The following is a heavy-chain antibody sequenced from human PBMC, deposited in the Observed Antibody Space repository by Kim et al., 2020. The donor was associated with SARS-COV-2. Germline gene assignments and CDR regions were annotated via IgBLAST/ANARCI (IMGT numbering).Heavy chain of an antibody. CDR2: IDPSDSYT. V-gene: IGHV5-10-1*01. CDR1: GYIFTTYW. J-gene: IGHJ6*03. Sequence: GESLKISCKVSGYIFTTYWISWVRQMPGKGLEWMGRIDPSDSYTNYSPSFQGPVTISAAKSISIPYLQWRSLKAPDPAMYHCASQGVGGRVETTEYYYY. CDR3: ASQGVGGRVETTEYYYY. D-gene: IGHD1-7*01.